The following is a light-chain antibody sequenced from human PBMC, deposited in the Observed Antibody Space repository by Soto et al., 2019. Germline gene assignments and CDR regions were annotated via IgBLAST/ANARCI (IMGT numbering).Light chain of an antibody. CDR2: GAS. CDR1: QSVSSN. V-gene: IGKV3-15*01. Sequence: EIVMTQSPATLSVSPGERATLSCRASQSVSSNLAWYQQKPGQAPRLLIYGASTRATGIPDRFSGSGSGTDFTLTITRLEPEDFAVYYCQLYGNSRTFGQGTKVDIK. CDR3: QLYGNSRT. J-gene: IGKJ1*01.